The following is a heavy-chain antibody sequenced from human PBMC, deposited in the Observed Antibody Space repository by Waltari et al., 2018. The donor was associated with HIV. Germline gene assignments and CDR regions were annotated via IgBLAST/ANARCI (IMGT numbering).Heavy chain of an antibody. CDR2: ISSSSSYM. V-gene: IGHV3-21*01. CDR1: GFTFSSYS. CDR3: ARDTNRGAFDY. D-gene: IGHD3-10*01. Sequence: EVQLVESGGGLVKPGGSLRLSCAASGFTFSSYSMNWVRQAPGKGLEWVSSISSSSSYMYYADSVKGRFTISRDNAKNSLYLQMNSLRAEDTAVYYCARDTNRGAFDYWGQGTLVTVSS. J-gene: IGHJ4*02.